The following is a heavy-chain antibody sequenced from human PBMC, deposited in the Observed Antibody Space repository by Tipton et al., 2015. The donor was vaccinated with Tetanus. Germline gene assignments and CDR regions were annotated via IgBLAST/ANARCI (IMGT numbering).Heavy chain of an antibody. D-gene: IGHD3-9*01. CDR3: AKESLHYDILTGYNY. CDR2: ISGSGGST. J-gene: IGHJ4*02. CDR1: GFTFSSYA. V-gene: IGHV3-23*01. Sequence: SLRLSCAASGFTFSSYAMSWIRQAPGKGLEWVSAISGSGGSTYYADSVKGRFTISRDNSKNTLYLQMNSLRAEDTAVYYCAKESLHYDILTGYNYWGQGTLVTVSS.